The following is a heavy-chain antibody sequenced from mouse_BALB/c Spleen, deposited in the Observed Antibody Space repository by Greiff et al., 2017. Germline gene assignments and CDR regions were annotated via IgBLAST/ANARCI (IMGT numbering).Heavy chain of an antibody. J-gene: IGHJ4*01. CDR2: ISSGSSTI. CDR1: GFTFSSFG. CDR3: ARSERAMDY. Sequence: DVKLVESGGGLVQPGGSRKLSCAASGFTFSSFGMHWVLQAPEKGLVWVAYISSGSSTIYYADTVKGRFTISRDNPKNTLFLQMTNLRSEDTAMYYCARSERAMDYWGQGTSVTVSS. V-gene: IGHV5-17*02.